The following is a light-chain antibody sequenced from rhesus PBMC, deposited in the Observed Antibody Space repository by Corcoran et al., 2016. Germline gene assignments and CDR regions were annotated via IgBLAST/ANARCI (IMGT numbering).Light chain of an antibody. J-gene: IGKJ1*01. V-gene: IGKV1-22*01. CDR3: LQYSSSPWT. Sequence: DIQMTQSPSSLSASVGDTVTITCRASQSISSWLDWYQQKPGKAPNLLIYKASSLQSWVPSRFSGSGAGTDFTLPISSLQPEDFAPYYCLQYSSSPWTFGQGTKVEIK. CDR1: QSISSW. CDR2: KAS.